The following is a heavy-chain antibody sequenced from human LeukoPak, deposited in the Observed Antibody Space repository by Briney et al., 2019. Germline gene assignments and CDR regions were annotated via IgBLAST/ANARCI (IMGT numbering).Heavy chain of an antibody. J-gene: IGHJ4*02. D-gene: IGHD3-10*01. V-gene: IGHV3-30*01. CDR1: GFTFSSYA. Sequence: GGSLRLSCAASGFTFSSYAMHWVRQAPGKGLEWVAVISYDGSNKYYADSVKARFTISKDNSKNTLYLQMNSLRAEDTAVYYCAREYYGSGSYFDYWGQGTLVTVSS. CDR2: ISYDGSNK. CDR3: AREYYGSGSYFDY.